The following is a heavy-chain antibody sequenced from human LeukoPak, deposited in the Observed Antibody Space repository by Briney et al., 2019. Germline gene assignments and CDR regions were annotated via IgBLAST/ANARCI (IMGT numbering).Heavy chain of an antibody. CDR2: IKSKTDGGTT. J-gene: IGHJ6*02. CDR3: TRDLLLWFGELYYGMDV. CDR1: GFTFSNAW. D-gene: IGHD3-10*01. V-gene: IGHV3-15*01. Sequence: GGSLRLSCAASGFTFSNAWMSWVRQAPGKGLEWVGRIKSKTDGGTTDYAAPVKGRFTISRDDSKNTLYLQMNSLKTEDTAVYYCTRDLLLWFGELYYGMDVWGQGTTVTVSS.